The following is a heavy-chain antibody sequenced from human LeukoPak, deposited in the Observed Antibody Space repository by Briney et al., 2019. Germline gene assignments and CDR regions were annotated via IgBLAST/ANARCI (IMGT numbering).Heavy chain of an antibody. Sequence: GSLRLSCAASGFTFSSYAMSWIRQPPGKGLEWIGSIFNSGSTYYNSSLQSRVTISVDTSKNQFSLRLSSVTAADTAVYYCVRHYRLNTGFDYWGQGTLVTVSS. CDR1: GFTFSSYA. V-gene: IGHV4-39*01. D-gene: IGHD1-1*01. CDR3: VRHYRLNTGFDY. J-gene: IGHJ4*02. CDR2: IFNSGST.